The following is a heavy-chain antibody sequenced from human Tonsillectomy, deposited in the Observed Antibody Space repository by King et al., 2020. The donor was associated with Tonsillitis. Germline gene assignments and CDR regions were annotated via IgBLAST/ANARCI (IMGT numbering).Heavy chain of an antibody. CDR2: IYHSGRT. D-gene: IGHD2-8*02. J-gene: IGHJ5*02. V-gene: IGHV4-4*02. CDR1: GGSISSSNW. CDR3: AREPGAVGPFGP. Sequence: VQLQESGPGLVKPSGTLSLTCAVSGGSISSSNWWSWVRQPPTKGLEWIGEIYHSGRTNYNPSLKSRVTISVDNPKNQFSLKQISVTAADTAVYYCAREPGAVGPFGPWGQGTLVTVSS.